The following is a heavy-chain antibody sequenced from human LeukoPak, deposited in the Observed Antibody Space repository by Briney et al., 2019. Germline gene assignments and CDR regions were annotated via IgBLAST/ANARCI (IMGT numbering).Heavy chain of an antibody. J-gene: IGHJ4*02. V-gene: IGHV1-2*02. Sequence: ASVKVSCKASGYTFTGYYMHWVRQAPGQGLEWMGWINPNSGGTNYAQKFQGRVTMTRDTSISTAYMELSRLRSEDTAVYYCARYGSGSYSLDYWGQGTLVTVSS. CDR3: ARYGSGSYSLDY. CDR2: INPNSGGT. D-gene: IGHD3-10*01. CDR1: GYTFTGYY.